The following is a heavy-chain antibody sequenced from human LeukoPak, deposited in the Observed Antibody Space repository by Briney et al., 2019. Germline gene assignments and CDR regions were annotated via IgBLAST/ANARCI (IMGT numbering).Heavy chain of an antibody. V-gene: IGHV3-23*01. CDR2: ISGSGTST. D-gene: IGHD2-15*01. J-gene: IGHJ4*02. CDR3: AKASLGRYCSGGSCYKGGFGY. CDR1: GFIFSSHG. Sequence: PGGSLRLSCAASGFIFSSHGMNWVRQAPGKGLQWVSGISGSGTSTNYADSVEGRFTISRDNSRNTLYLQMNSLRVEDTALYYCAKASLGRYCSGGSCYKGGFGYWGQGTLVTVSS.